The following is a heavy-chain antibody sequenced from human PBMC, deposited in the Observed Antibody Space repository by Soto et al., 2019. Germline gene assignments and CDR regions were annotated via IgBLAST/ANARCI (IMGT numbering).Heavy chain of an antibody. CDR1: GGSFSGYY. Sequence: SETLSLTCAVYGGSFSGYYWSWIRQPPGKGLEWIGEINHSGSTNYNPSLKSRVTISVATSKNQFSLKLSSVTAADTAGYYCARQPSIAAAGTPRTYYFDYWGQGTLVTVSS. D-gene: IGHD6-13*01. CDR2: INHSGST. J-gene: IGHJ4*02. V-gene: IGHV4-34*01. CDR3: ARQPSIAAAGTPRTYYFDY.